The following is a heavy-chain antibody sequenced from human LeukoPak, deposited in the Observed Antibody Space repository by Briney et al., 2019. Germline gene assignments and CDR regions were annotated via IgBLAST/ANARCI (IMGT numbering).Heavy chain of an antibody. CDR2: ISAYNGNT. D-gene: IGHD6-19*01. Sequence: ASVKVSCKASGYTFTSYGISWVRQAPGQGLEWMGWISAYNGNTNYAQKLQGRVTMTTDTSTSTAYMELRSLRSDDTAVYYCARDQESIAVPGTPPSIWGQGTMVTVSS. J-gene: IGHJ3*02. CDR3: ARDQESIAVPGTPPSI. CDR1: GYTFTSYG. V-gene: IGHV1-18*01.